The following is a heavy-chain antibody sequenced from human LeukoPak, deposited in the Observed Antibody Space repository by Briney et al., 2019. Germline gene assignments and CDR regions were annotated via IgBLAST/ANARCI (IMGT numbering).Heavy chain of an antibody. CDR2: INHSGST. Sequence: ASETLSLTCAVYGGSFSDSYWSWIRQPPGKGLEWIGEINHSGSTNYNPSLKSRGTMSVDTSKNQFSLKLNSVTAADTAVYYCARGELLATVVTPGGPTWFDSWGQGTLVSVSS. V-gene: IGHV4-34*01. J-gene: IGHJ5*01. CDR3: ARGELLATVVTPGGPTWFDS. D-gene: IGHD4-23*01. CDR1: GGSFSDSY.